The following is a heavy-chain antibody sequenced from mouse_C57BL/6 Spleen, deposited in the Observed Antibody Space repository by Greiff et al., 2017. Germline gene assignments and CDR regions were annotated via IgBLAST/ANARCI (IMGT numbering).Heavy chain of an antibody. CDR3: ARQGLTGRYAMDY. Sequence: VKLMESGPGLVAPSQSLSITCTVSGFSLTSYGVHWVRQPPGKGLEWLVVIWSDGSTTYNSALKSRLSISKDNSKSQVFLKMNSLQTDDTAMYYCARQGLTGRYAMDYWGQGTSVTVSS. V-gene: IGHV2-6-1*01. CDR1: GFSLTSYG. J-gene: IGHJ4*01. CDR2: IWSDGST. D-gene: IGHD4-1*01.